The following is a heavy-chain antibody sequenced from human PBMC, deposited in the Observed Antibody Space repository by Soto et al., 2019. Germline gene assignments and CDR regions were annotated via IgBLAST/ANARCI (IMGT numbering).Heavy chain of an antibody. CDR3: ARCSLVVIPVPGFDP. V-gene: IGHV4-31*03. CDR1: GGSISSGGYY. CDR2: IYYNGNT. J-gene: IGHJ5*02. D-gene: IGHD2-15*01. Sequence: SETLSLTCTVSGGSISSGGYYWIWIRHHPGRGLEWIGYIYYNGNTYYNPSLKSRVTVSVDTSKNQFSLNVRSVTAADTAVYYCARCSLVVIPVPGFDPWGQGTLVTVSS.